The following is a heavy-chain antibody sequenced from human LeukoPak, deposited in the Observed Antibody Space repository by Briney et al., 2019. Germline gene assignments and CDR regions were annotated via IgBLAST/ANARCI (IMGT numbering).Heavy chain of an antibody. J-gene: IGHJ4*02. D-gene: IGHD2-2*01. Sequence: PGGSLRLSCAASGFTFSSYGMHWVRQAPGKGLEWVAFIRYDGSNKYYADSVKGRFTISRDNSKNTLYLQMNSLRAEETAVYSCAKNGTYCSSTSCPPAFDYWGQGTLVTVSS. V-gene: IGHV3-30*02. CDR2: IRYDGSNK. CDR1: GFTFSSYG. CDR3: AKNGTYCSSTSCPPAFDY.